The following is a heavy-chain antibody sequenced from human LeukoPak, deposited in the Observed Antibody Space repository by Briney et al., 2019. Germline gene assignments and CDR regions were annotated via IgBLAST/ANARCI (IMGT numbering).Heavy chain of an antibody. Sequence: ASVKVSCKASGYTFTSYGISWVRQAPGQGLEWMGIINPSGGSTSYAQKFQGRVTMTRDTSTSTVYMELSSLRSEDTAVYYCARDSSGWYGMDVWGQGTTVTVSS. J-gene: IGHJ6*02. CDR1: GYTFTSYG. CDR2: INPSGGST. CDR3: ARDSSGWYGMDV. D-gene: IGHD6-19*01. V-gene: IGHV1-46*01.